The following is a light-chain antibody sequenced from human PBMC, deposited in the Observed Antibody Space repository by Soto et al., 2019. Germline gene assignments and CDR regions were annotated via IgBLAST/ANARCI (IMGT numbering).Light chain of an antibody. J-gene: IGLJ2*01. CDR1: SSDVGGYNY. Sequence: QSVLTQPASVSGSPGQSITISCTGTSSDVGGYNYVSWYQQHPGKAPHLIIFDVSNRPSGVSNRFSGSKSCNSASLTISGLQAEDEADYYCSSYTGSNTPVVFGGETKLTVL. V-gene: IGLV2-14*01. CDR2: DVS. CDR3: SSYTGSNTPVV.